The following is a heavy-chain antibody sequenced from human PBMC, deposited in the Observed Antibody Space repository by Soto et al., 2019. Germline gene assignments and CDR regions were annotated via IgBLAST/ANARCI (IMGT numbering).Heavy chain of an antibody. V-gene: IGHV4-4*02. D-gene: IGHD6-19*01. J-gene: IGHJ5*01. CDR3: AGAGLGLAFES. Sequence: QVQLQESGPGLVKPSGTLSLTCAVSGDSMNNNNWWSWVRQSPRKGLEWIAEIYHSGATNYNPSLQSRVTISIDKSEKQFSLKLNSVTAAATAVYYCAGAGLGLAFESWGQGALVTVSS. CDR1: GDSMNNNNW. CDR2: IYHSGAT.